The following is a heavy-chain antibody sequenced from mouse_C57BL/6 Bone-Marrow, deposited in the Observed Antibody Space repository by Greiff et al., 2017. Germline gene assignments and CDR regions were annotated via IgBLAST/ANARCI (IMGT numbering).Heavy chain of an antibody. CDR1: GYTFTDYE. D-gene: IGHD1-1*01. CDR3: TRWYYYGSSYGFDY. Sequence: QVQLQQSGAELVRPGASVTLSCKASGYTFTDYEMHWVKQTPVHGLEWIGAIDPETGGTAYNQKFKGKAILTADKSSSTAYMELRSLTSEDSAVYYCTRWYYYGSSYGFDYWGQGTTLTVSS. V-gene: IGHV1-15*01. CDR2: IDPETGGT. J-gene: IGHJ2*01.